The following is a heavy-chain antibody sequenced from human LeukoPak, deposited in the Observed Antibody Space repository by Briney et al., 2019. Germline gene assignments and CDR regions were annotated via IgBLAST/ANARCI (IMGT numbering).Heavy chain of an antibody. CDR1: GGSFSGYY. D-gene: IGHD2-15*01. CDR2: INHSGST. Sequence: SETLSLTCAVSGGSFSGYYWSWIRQPPGKGLEWIGEINHSGSTNYNPSLKSRVTISVDTSKNQFSLKLSSVTAADTAVYYCARASPFILGYCSGGSCFPRGSVSHWFDPWGQGTLVTVSS. V-gene: IGHV4-34*01. CDR3: ARASPFILGYCSGGSCFPRGSVSHWFDP. J-gene: IGHJ5*02.